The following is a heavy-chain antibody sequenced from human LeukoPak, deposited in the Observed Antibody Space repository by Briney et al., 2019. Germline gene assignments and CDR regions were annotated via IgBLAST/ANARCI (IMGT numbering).Heavy chain of an antibody. CDR3: AKDMDPYSSGYLFPFDY. D-gene: IGHD6-19*01. CDR1: GFVFDDYA. V-gene: IGHV3-9*01. CDR2: ISWNSGSI. J-gene: IGHJ4*02. Sequence: QSGGSLRLSCTASGFVFDDYAMHWVRQAPGKGLEWVSGISWNSGSIGYAGSVKGRFTISRDNAKNSLYLQMNSLRAEDTALYYCAKDMDPYSSGYLFPFDYWGQGTLVTVSS.